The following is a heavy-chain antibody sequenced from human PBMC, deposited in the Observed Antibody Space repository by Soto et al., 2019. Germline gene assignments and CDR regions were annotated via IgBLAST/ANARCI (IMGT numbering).Heavy chain of an antibody. CDR3: VRTSLVVAAATREDY. V-gene: IGHV3-74*01. CDR2: INSDGSST. Sequence: EVQLVESGGGLVQPGESLRLSCAASGFAFRSYWMHWVRQAPGKGLVWVSRINSDGSSTSYAGSVKGRLTISRDNGKNTLCLQMNDLRAEDTAVYYCVRTSLVVAAATREDYWGQGTLVTVSS. D-gene: IGHD2-15*01. CDR1: GFAFRSYW. J-gene: IGHJ4*02.